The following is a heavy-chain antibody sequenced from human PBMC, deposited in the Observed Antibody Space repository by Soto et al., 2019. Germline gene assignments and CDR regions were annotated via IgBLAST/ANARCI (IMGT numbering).Heavy chain of an antibody. CDR1: GFTFSSYA. J-gene: IGHJ5*02. D-gene: IGHD3-3*01. CDR2: ISSNGGST. V-gene: IGHV3-64*01. CDR3: ARAFSPYYGFWSGYNWFDP. Sequence: GGSLRLSCAASGFTFSSYAMHWVRQAPGKGLEYVSAISSNGGSTYYANSVKGRFTISRDNSKNTLYLQMGSLRAEDMAVYYCARAFSPYYGFWSGYNWFDPWGQGTLVTVSS.